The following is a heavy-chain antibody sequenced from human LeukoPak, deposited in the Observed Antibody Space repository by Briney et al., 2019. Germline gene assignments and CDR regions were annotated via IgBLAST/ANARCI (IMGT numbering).Heavy chain of an antibody. CDR2: IYSGGST. D-gene: IGHD3-22*01. J-gene: IGHJ4*02. V-gene: IGHV3-53*01. CDR1: GFTVSSNY. Sequence: GGSLRLSXAASGFTVSSNYMSWVRQAPGKGLEWVSVIYSGGSTYYADSVKGRFTISRDNSKNTLYLQMNSLRAEDTAVYYCATSLHYYDSSTIDYWGQGTLVTVSS. CDR3: ATSLHYYDSSTIDY.